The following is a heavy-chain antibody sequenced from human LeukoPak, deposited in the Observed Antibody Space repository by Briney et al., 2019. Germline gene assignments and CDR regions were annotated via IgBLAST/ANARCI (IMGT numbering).Heavy chain of an antibody. V-gene: IGHV3-30*02. CDR2: IRYDGSNK. D-gene: IGHD3-22*01. CDR3: AKDRAEITMIVGD. CDR1: GFTFSSYW. Sequence: GGSLRLSCAASGFTFSSYWMTWVRQAPGKGLEWVAFIRYDGSNKYYADSVKGRFTISRDNSKNTLYLQMNSLRAEDTAVYYCAKDRAEITMIVGDWGQGTLVTVSS. J-gene: IGHJ4*02.